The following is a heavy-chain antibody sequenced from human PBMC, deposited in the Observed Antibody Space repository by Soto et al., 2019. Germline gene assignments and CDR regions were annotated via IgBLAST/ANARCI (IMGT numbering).Heavy chain of an antibody. D-gene: IGHD3-16*02. Sequence: SVKISCKASGGTFSSYAIGWVRQAPGQGLEWMGGIIPIFGTANYAQKFQGRVTITADKSTSTAYMELSSLRSEDTAVYYCARDLSDTFGGVIVPFDYCGQGTLVTVSS. CDR1: GGTFSSYA. CDR3: ARDLSDTFGGVIVPFDY. J-gene: IGHJ4*02. CDR2: IIPIFGTA. V-gene: IGHV1-69*06.